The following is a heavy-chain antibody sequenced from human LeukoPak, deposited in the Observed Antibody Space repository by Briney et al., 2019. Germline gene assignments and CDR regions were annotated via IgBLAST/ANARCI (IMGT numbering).Heavy chain of an antibody. CDR2: INHSGST. Sequence: TSETLSLTCAVYGGSFSGYYWSWIRQPPGKGLEWIGEINHSGSTNYNPSLKSRVTISVDTSKNQFSLKLSSVTAADTAVYYCASSCSGGSCYSFFDYWGQGTLVTVSS. D-gene: IGHD2-15*01. V-gene: IGHV4-34*01. CDR1: GGSFSGYY. J-gene: IGHJ4*02. CDR3: ASSCSGGSCYSFFDY.